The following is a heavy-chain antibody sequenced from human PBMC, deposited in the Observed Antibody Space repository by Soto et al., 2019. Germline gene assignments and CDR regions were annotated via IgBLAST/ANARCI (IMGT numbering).Heavy chain of an antibody. J-gene: IGHJ6*03. D-gene: IGHD1-26*01. CDR3: AKEKVEENYYYYMDV. CDR2: ISWNSGSI. Sequence: GGSLRLSCAASGFTFDDYAMHWVRQAPGKGLEWVSGISWNSGSIGYADSVKGRFTISRDNAKNSLYLQMNSLRAEDTALYYCAKEKVEENYYYYMDVWGKGTTVTVSS. V-gene: IGHV3-9*01. CDR1: GFTFDDYA.